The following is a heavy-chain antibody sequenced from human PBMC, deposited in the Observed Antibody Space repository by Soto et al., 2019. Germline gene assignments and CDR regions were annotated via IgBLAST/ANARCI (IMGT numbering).Heavy chain of an antibody. CDR3: AKASGRVHYGMHV. Sequence: GGSLRLSCAASGFPFSMFAMNWVRQAPGKGLEWVSGIRGSGGGTYYADSVKGRSTISRDDSRNMLYLEMNTLRGEDTAVYYCAKASGRVHYGMHVWGQGTTVTVSS. CDR1: GFPFSMFA. D-gene: IGHD3-10*01. V-gene: IGHV3-23*01. J-gene: IGHJ6*02. CDR2: IRGSGGGT.